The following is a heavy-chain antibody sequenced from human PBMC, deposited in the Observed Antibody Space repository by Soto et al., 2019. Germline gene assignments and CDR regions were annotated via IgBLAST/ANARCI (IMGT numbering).Heavy chain of an antibody. CDR3: ARKGAIAASPYWFDP. Sequence: SETLSLTCAVSGGSISSSNWWRWVRQPPGKGLEWIGEIYHSGSTNYNPSLKSRVTISVDKSKNQFSLKLSSVTAADTAVYYCARKGAIAASPYWFDPWGQGTLVTVSS. V-gene: IGHV4-4*02. D-gene: IGHD6-13*01. CDR1: GGSISSSNW. J-gene: IGHJ5*02. CDR2: IYHSGST.